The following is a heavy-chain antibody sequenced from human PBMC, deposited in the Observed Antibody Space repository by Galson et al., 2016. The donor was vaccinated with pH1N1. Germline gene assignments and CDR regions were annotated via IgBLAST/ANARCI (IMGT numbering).Heavy chain of an antibody. CDR2: FNAVNGNT. J-gene: IGHJ5*01. CDR3: ARGHQIVVVEAATPGWFDS. V-gene: IGHV1-3*01. Sequence: SVKVSCKASGYTFTSYVIHWVRQAPGQRLEWMGWFNAVNGNTKYSQKFQDRVTITTDTSASTAYMERSSLRSEDTALYYCARGHQIVVVEAATPGWFDSWGQGTQVPVSS. CDR1: GYTFTSYV. D-gene: IGHD2-15*01.